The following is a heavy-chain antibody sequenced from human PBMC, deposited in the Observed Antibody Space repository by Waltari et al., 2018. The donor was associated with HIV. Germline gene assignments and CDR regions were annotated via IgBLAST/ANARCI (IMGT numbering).Heavy chain of an antibody. CDR3: TRASAADLDF. D-gene: IGHD2-2*01. CDR2: ISDDGTNK. J-gene: IGHJ4*02. Sequence: QVQLVESGGGVVQPGRSLRLPCEASGFSFSSYAMHWVRQAPGEVLEWLAVISDDGTNKYYADSVKDRFIIYRDNSQNTLYLQMFSLRPEDTAVYYCTRASAADLDFWGQGTLVTVSS. CDR1: GFSFSSYA. V-gene: IGHV3-30-3*01.